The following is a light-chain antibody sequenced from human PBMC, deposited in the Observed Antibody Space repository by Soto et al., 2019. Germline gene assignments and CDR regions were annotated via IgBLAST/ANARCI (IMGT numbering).Light chain of an antibody. CDR1: SSNIGRNT. CDR3: AAWDDSLKEV. CDR2: GND. J-gene: IGLJ3*02. Sequence: QAVVTQPPSASGTPGQRVTIPCSGSSSNIGRNTVNWYQQLPGTAPKLLIYGNDQRPSGVPDRFSGSKSGTSASLAISGLQSEDEADYYCAAWDDSLKEVFGGGTKLTVL. V-gene: IGLV1-44*01.